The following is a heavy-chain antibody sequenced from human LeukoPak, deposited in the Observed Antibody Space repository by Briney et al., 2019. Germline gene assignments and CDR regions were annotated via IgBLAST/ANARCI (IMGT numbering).Heavy chain of an antibody. D-gene: IGHD3/OR15-3a*01. J-gene: IGHJ4*02. V-gene: IGHV3-74*01. CDR2: INSDGTTT. CDR3: ASDPYLANFWTGYPHY. Sequence: PGGSLRLSCAASGFIFSNSWMHGVRDAPGKGLVWVSRINSDGTTTYYADSVKGRFTISRDNAKNTLFPQMNSLRPEDTALYYCASDPYLANFWTGYPHYWGQGTLVTVSS. CDR1: GFIFSNSW.